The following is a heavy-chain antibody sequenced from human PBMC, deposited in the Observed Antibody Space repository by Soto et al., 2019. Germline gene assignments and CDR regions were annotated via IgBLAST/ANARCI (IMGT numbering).Heavy chain of an antibody. CDR3: AKDMDDVTYYFDY. V-gene: IGHV3-9*01. Sequence: PGGSLRLSCAASGFTFDDYAMHWVRQAPGKGLEWVSGISWNSGSIGYADSVKGRFTISRDNAKNSLYLQMNSLRAEDTALYYCAKDMDDVTYYFDYWGQGTLVTVSS. CDR1: GFTFDDYA. CDR2: ISWNSGSI. J-gene: IGHJ4*02. D-gene: IGHD1-1*01.